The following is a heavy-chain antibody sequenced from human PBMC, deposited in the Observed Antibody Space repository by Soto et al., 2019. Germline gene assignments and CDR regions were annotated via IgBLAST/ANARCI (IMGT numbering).Heavy chain of an antibody. J-gene: IGHJ4*02. CDR3: ARAPFLTGYLDY. D-gene: IGHD3-9*01. V-gene: IGHV3-48*03. CDR1: GFTFSSYE. CDR2: ISSSGGSI. Sequence: EVQLVESGGGLVQPGGSLRLSCAASGFTFSSYEMNWVRQAPGKGLEWVSYISSSGGSIYYADSVKGRFTISSDNAKNSLYLQMNSLRAEDTAVYYCARAPFLTGYLDYWGQGTLVTVSS.